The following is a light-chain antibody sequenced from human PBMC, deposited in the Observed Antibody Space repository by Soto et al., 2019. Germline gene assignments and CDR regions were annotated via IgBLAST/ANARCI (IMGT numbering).Light chain of an antibody. CDR2: DVS. Sequence: QSALTQPASVSGSPGQSITISCSGTSSDVGAYNYVSWYQQHPGKAPRVMIYDVSNRPSGVSNRFSGSKSGNTATLTISGLQAEDEADYYCSSYTSDNTYVFATGTQVTVL. CDR1: SSDVGAYNY. CDR3: SSYTSDNTYV. V-gene: IGLV2-14*01. J-gene: IGLJ1*01.